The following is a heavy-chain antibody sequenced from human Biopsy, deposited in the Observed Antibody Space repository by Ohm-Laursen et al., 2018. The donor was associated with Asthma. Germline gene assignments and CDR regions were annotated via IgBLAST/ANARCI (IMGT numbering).Heavy chain of an antibody. Sequence: GTLSLTGTVSGGSMSSSSYYWGWIRQPPGKGLEWMGSISYTGSAYHNPSLKSRVTISVDTSKNPFPLKPSSVTAADTAVYYCARHWDWGSFFDYWGQGTPVTVSS. CDR3: ARHWDWGSFFDY. D-gene: IGHD7-27*01. CDR1: GGSMSSSSYY. CDR2: ISYTGSA. V-gene: IGHV4-39*01. J-gene: IGHJ4*02.